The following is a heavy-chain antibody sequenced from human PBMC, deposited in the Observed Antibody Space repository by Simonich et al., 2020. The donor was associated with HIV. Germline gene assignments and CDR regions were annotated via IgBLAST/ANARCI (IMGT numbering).Heavy chain of an antibody. V-gene: IGHV7-4-1*02. Sequence: VRQAPGQGLEWMGWINSNTGNPTYAQGFTGRFVFSLDTSVSTAYLQISSLKTEDTAVYYCARDSFWSGYYTTNFDYWGQGTLVTVSS. J-gene: IGHJ4*02. CDR2: INSNTGNP. D-gene: IGHD3-3*01. CDR3: ARDSFWSGYYTTNFDY.